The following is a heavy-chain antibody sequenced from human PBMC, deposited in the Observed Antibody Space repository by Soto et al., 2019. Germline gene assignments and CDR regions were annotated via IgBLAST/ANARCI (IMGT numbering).Heavy chain of an antibody. CDR3: ARLYYYDSAAFDI. Sequence: GESLKISCKASGYSFTSYWIGWVRQTPGKGLEWMGIILPDDADTRYSPSFEGHVTISADRSTNTAFLHLRSLEASDTAMYYCARLYYYDSAAFDIWGQGTMVTVSS. J-gene: IGHJ3*02. D-gene: IGHD3-22*01. CDR1: GYSFTSYW. V-gene: IGHV5-51*01. CDR2: ILPDDADT.